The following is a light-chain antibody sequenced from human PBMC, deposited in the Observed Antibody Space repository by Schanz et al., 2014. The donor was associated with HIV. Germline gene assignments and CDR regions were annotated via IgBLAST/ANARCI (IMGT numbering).Light chain of an antibody. CDR1: QSVSSNF. CDR2: GAS. Sequence: EIVLTQSPGSLSLSPGGRATLSCGASQSVSSNFLAWYQQKPGQAPRLVIFGASNRATGIPDRFSGSDSGTDFTLTISRVEPEDYAVYYCQQYGSPPWTFGQGTKVEV. J-gene: IGKJ1*01. CDR3: QQYGSPPWT. V-gene: IGKV3-20*01.